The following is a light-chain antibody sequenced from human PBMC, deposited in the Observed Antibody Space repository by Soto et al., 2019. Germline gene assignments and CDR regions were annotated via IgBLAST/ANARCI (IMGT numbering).Light chain of an antibody. V-gene: IGKV3-20*01. CDR1: QSISNTF. CDR2: SAS. J-gene: IGKJ1*01. Sequence: EIVLTQSPGTLSLSPGEGATLSCRASQSISNTFLAWYQHRPGQAPRILIYSASRRATGIPDRFSGSGSGTDFTLTISRLEPEDVALYYCQQYYSSWPFGQGTKVEMK. CDR3: QQYYSSWP.